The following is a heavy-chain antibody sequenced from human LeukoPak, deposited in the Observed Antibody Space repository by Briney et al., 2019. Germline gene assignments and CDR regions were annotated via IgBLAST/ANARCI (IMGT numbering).Heavy chain of an antibody. D-gene: IGHD3/OR15-3a*01. Sequence: ASVKVSCKTSGYSFTNYEINWVRQATGQGLEWMGWMNPNSGNTGFSPKFQGRVTFTGNTAISTVYMELSSLRPEDTAVYYCARMNLDRSCTADGCSNWFDPWGQGTLVTVSS. CDR3: ARMNLDRSCTADGCSNWFDP. J-gene: IGHJ5*02. CDR1: GYSFTNYE. CDR2: MNPNSGNT. V-gene: IGHV1-8*03.